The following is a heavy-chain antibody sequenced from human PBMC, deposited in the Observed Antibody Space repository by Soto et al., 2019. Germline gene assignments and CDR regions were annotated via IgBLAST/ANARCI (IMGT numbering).Heavy chain of an antibody. CDR2: IGSTGDP. CDR1: GFTFSSYD. CDR3: ARGILSGGGGYKYYYYGMDV. V-gene: IGHV3-13*05. Sequence: VGSLRLSCAASGFTFSSYDMHWVRQAAGKSLEWVSVIGSTGDPYYPGSVKGRFTISRENAKNSLYLQMNSLGAGDTAVYYCARGILSGGGGYKYYYYGMDVWGQGTTVTVSS. D-gene: IGHD3-16*01. J-gene: IGHJ6*02.